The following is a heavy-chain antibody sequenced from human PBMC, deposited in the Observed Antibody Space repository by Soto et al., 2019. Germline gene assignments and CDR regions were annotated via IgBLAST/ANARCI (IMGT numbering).Heavy chain of an antibody. Sequence: PSETLSLTCTVSGGSISSYYWSWIRQPPGKGLEWIGYIYYSGSTNYNPSLKSRVTISVDTSKNQFSLKLSSVTAAYTAVYYCARGGTYGRSIIGDWFDPSGQGTLFTVSS. V-gene: IGHV4-59*01. CDR3: ARGGTYGRSIIGDWFDP. J-gene: IGHJ5*02. CDR2: IYYSGST. D-gene: IGHD3-10*01. CDR1: GGSISSYY.